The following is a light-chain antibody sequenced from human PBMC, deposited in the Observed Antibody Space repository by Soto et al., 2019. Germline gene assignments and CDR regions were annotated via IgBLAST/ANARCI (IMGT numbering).Light chain of an antibody. CDR1: SSDVGRYNY. CDR3: SSYTRITTLV. CDR2: EVR. J-gene: IGLJ1*01. Sequence: QSALTQPASVSGSPGQSITISCTGTSSDVGRYNYVSWYQQHPGKAPKVMIYEVRNRPSGVSNRFSGSKSGYAASLTISGLQAEDEADYYCSSYTRITTLVFGTGTKLTVL. V-gene: IGLV2-14*01.